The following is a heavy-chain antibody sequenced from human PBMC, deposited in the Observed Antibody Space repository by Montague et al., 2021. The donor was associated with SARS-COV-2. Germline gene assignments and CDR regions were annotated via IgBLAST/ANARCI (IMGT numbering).Heavy chain of an antibody. CDR1: GGSISCGGYY. J-gene: IGHJ4*02. D-gene: IGHD3-16*01. CDR2: IFHSGTT. V-gene: IGHV4-31*03. Sequence: TLSLTCSVSGGSISCGGYYWSWIRQHPGKGREWIGYIFHSGTTYYSPSLESRVTMSVDTSENQFSLKLASVTAADTAVYYCASFMIQAVPNYWGQGTLVTVSS. CDR3: ASFMIQAVPNY.